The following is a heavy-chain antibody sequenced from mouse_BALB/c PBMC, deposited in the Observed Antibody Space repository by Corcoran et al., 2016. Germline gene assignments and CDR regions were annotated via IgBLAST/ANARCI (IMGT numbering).Heavy chain of an antibody. CDR3: ARAYGSSYNFDY. D-gene: IGHD1-1*01. V-gene: IGHV1-84*02. CDR2: IYPGSGNT. Sequence: QIQLQQSGPELVKPGASVKISCKASGYTFTDYYINWVKQKPGQGLEWTGWIYPGSGNTKYNEKFKGKATLTVDTSSSTAYMQLSSLTSEDTAVYFGARAYGSSYNFDYWGQGTTLTVSS. CDR1: GYTFTDYY. J-gene: IGHJ2*01.